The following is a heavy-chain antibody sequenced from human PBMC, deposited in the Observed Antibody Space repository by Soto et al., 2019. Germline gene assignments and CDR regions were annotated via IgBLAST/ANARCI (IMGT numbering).Heavy chain of an antibody. D-gene: IGHD6-25*01. CDR2: ISYDGNNK. CDR3: VKDGGDSSAHFDN. V-gene: IGHV3-30*18. J-gene: IGHJ4*02. CDR1: GFTFSDYG. Sequence: QVQLVESGGGVVQPGRSLRLSCAASGFTFSDYGMHWVRQAPGKGLEWVAVISYDGNNKYYADSVKGRFTISRDNSKNTLYLQMNSLRTEDMAVFYCVKDGGDSSAHFDNWGQGTLVTVSS.